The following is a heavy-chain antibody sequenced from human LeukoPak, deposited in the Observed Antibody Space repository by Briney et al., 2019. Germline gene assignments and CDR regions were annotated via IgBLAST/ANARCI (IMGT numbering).Heavy chain of an antibody. CDR2: INYSGST. J-gene: IGHJ4*02. Sequence: SETLSLTCTVSGGSTSSTIYYWGWIRQPPGKGLEWIGSINYSGSTYYNPSLKSRVTTSVDTSKNHFSLELSSVTAADTAVYYCARQFDYWGQGILVTVSS. CDR3: ARQFDY. CDR1: GGSTSSTIYY. V-gene: IGHV4-39*01.